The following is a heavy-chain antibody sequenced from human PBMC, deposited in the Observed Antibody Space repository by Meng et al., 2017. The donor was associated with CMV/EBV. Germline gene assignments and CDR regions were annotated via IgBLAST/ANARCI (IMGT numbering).Heavy chain of an antibody. Sequence: GESLKISCAASGFTFSSYGMHWVRQAPGKGLEWVAIIRYDGSNKYYADSVKGRFTISRDNSKNTLYLQMNSLRAEDTAVYYCAIGEYDILTGSRPWGQGTLVTVSS. CDR1: GFTFSSYG. J-gene: IGHJ5*02. CDR2: IRYDGSNK. D-gene: IGHD3-9*01. CDR3: AIGEYDILTGSRP. V-gene: IGHV3-30*02.